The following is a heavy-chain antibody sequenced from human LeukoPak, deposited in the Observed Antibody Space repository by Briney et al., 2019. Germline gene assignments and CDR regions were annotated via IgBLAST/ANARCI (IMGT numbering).Heavy chain of an antibody. CDR3: AKDSGIAVAGTLRACDI. D-gene: IGHD6-19*01. Sequence: GSLRLSCAASGFTFSSYGMHWVRQAPGKGLEWVAVISYDGSNKYFADSVKGRFTISRDNSKNTLYLQMNSLRAEDTAVYYCAKDSGIAVAGTLRACDIWGQGTMVTVSS. CDR1: GFTFSSYG. CDR2: ISYDGSNK. J-gene: IGHJ3*02. V-gene: IGHV3-30*18.